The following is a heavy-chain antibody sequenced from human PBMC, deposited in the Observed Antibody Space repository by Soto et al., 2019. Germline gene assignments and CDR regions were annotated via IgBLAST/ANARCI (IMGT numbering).Heavy chain of an antibody. CDR2: IIPIFGTA. J-gene: IGHJ3*02. Sequence: GASVKVSCKASGGTFSSYAISWVRQAPGQGLEWMGGIIPIFGTANYVQKFQGRVTITADESTSTAYMELSSLRSEDTAVYYCAREFTGDWYLGAFDIWGQGTMVTVSS. CDR1: GGTFSSYA. CDR3: AREFTGDWYLGAFDI. V-gene: IGHV1-69*13. D-gene: IGHD7-27*01.